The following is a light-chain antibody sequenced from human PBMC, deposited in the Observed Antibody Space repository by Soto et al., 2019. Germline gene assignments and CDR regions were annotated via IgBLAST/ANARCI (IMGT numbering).Light chain of an antibody. J-gene: IGKJ1*01. CDR3: QQRSEWPRT. Sequence: EIVLTQSPATLSLSPGERATLSCRASQSISNSLAWYQQKPGQAPRLLIYDASSRATGFPARFSGSGSVTDFTLTIGSLEPEDFAVYYCQQRSEWPRTFGQGTKVEMK. CDR2: DAS. CDR1: QSISNS. V-gene: IGKV3-11*01.